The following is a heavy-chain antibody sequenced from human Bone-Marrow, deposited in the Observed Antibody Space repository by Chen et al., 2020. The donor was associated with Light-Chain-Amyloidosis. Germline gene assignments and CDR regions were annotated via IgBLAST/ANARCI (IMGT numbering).Heavy chain of an antibody. V-gene: IGHV3-23*04. CDR2: VSGSTVST. CDR3: TMKGGYFDF. D-gene: IGHD3-10*01. CDR1: GFNFSSFG. Sequence: EVQLVESGGGLVQPGGSLRLSCATSGFNFSSFGMSWVRQAPGKGLEWVSTVSGSTVSTYYAGAVKGRFIISRDNSKSTLYLQMNSLRAGDTAVYFCTMKGGYFDFWGQGSLVTVSS. J-gene: IGHJ4*02.